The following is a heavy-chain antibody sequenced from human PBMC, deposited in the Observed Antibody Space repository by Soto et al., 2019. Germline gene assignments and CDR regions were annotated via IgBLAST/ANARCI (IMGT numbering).Heavy chain of an antibody. D-gene: IGHD3-10*01. CDR2: ISSSSSYT. CDR3: ARDRFNYGSGHYYYYGMDV. J-gene: IGHJ6*02. CDR1: GFTFSDYY. Sequence: GGSLRLSCAASGFTFSDYYMSWIRQAPGKGLEWVSYISSSSSYTNYADSVKGRFTISRDNAKNSLYLQMNSLRAEDTAVYYCARDRFNYGSGHYYYYGMDVWGQGTTVTVSS. V-gene: IGHV3-11*05.